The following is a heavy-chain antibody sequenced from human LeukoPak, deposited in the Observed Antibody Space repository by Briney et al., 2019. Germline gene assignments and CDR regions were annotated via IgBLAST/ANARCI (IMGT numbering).Heavy chain of an antibody. CDR3: ARGAGYSSGWYYFQH. D-gene: IGHD6-19*01. Sequence: GGSLRLSCAASGFTFSSSAMSWVRQAPGKGLEWVSDISGSGDITYYADSVKGRFTISRDNSKNTLYLQMNSLRAEDTAVYYCARGAGYSSGWYYFQHWGQGTLVTVSS. J-gene: IGHJ1*01. CDR1: GFTFSSSA. CDR2: ISGSGDIT. V-gene: IGHV3-23*01.